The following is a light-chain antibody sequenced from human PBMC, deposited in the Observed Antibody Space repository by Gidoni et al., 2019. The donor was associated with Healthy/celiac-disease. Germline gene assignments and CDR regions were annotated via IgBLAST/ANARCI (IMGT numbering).Light chain of an antibody. J-gene: IGLJ2*01. Sequence: SYELTQPPSVSVSPGQTASITCSGDKLGDKYACWYQQKPGQSPVLVIYQDSKRPSVIPERFSSSNSGNTATLTISGTQAMDEADYYCQAWDSSTVVFGGGTKLTVL. CDR2: QDS. CDR1: KLGDKY. V-gene: IGLV3-1*01. CDR3: QAWDSSTVV.